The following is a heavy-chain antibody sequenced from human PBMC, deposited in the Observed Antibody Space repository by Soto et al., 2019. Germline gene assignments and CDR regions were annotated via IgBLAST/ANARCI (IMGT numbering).Heavy chain of an antibody. CDR3: ARANNVLPGGYFDS. CDR1: GGSISSGGYS. D-gene: IGHD3-10*02. V-gene: IGHV4-30-2*01. J-gene: IGHJ4*02. CDR2: VYHSGST. Sequence: QLQLQESGSGLVKPSQTLSLTCAVSGGSISSGGYSWSWIRQPPGKGLEWIGYVYHSGSTFYNPSLKRRVTISVDRSKNQFSLKLSSVTAADTAVYYCARANNVLPGGYFDSWGQGTLVTVSS.